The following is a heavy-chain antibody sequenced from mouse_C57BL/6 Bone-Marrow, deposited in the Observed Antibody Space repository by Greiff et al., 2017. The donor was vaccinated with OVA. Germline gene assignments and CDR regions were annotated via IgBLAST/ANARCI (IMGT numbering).Heavy chain of an antibody. J-gene: IGHJ2*01. V-gene: IGHV1-52*01. CDR2: IYTSDSAN. Sequence: QVQLQQPGAELVRPGSSVKLSCTASGYTFTSYWMHWVKQRPLHGLEWIGNIYTSDSANYYNHKLKDKATLTVDKSSSTAYMQLSSQTSEDSAVYYCARKAYYSNWDYFDYWGQGTTLTVSS. D-gene: IGHD2-5*01. CDR1: GYTFTSYW. CDR3: ARKAYYSNWDYFDY.